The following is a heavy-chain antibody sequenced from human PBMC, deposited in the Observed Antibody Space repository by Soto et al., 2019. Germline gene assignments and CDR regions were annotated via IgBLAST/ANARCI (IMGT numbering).Heavy chain of an antibody. CDR1: GDTFTDYY. V-gene: IGHV1-46*01. CDR3: ARGGHVVVVTAALDY. Sequence: QVQLVQSGAEVKKPGASVKVSCKASGDTFTDYYIHCVRQAPGQGLEWMGTVNPSGGHTTYAQHFLGRVTMTRDTSTSTLYMELTSLTSEDTAVYYCARGGHVVVVTAALDYWGQGTLVTVSS. CDR2: VNPSGGHT. D-gene: IGHD2-21*02. J-gene: IGHJ4*02.